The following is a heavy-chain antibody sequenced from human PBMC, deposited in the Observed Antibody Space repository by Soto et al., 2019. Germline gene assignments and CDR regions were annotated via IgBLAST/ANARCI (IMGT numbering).Heavy chain of an antibody. CDR1: GGSISSSSYY. J-gene: IGHJ6*02. CDR2: IYYSGST. V-gene: IGHV4-39*01. D-gene: IGHD3-10*01. Sequence: AETLSLTCTVSGGSISSSSYYWGWIRQPPGKGLEWIGSIYYSGSTYYNPSLKSRVTISVETSKNQFSLKLSSVTAADTAVYYCARLLTMLYGMDVWGRGTMVTVS. CDR3: ARLLTMLYGMDV.